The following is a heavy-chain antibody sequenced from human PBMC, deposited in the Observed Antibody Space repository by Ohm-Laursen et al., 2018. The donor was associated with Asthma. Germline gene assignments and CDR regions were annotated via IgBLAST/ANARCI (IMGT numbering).Heavy chain of an antibody. D-gene: IGHD4-17*01. V-gene: IGHV3-30*18. J-gene: IGHJ3*02. Sequence: SLRLSCAASGFTFSSYGMHWVRQAPGKGLEWVAVISYDGSNKYYADSVKGRFTISRDNSKNTLYLQMNSLRAEDTAVYYCEKDHPMNDYGDPGAFDIWGQGTMVTVSS. CDR2: ISYDGSNK. CDR3: EKDHPMNDYGDPGAFDI. CDR1: GFTFSSYG.